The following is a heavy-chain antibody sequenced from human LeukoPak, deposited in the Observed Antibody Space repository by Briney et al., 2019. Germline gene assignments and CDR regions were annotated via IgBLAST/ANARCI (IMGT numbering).Heavy chain of an antibody. D-gene: IGHD1-26*01. J-gene: IGHJ1*01. Sequence: SETLSLTCTVSGGSISSGDYYWSWIRQPPGKGLEWIGYIYCSGSTYYNPSLKSRVTISVDTSKNQFSLKLSSVTAADTAVYYCAREGGASPPEYFQHWGQGTLVTVSS. CDR2: IYCSGST. CDR3: AREGGASPPEYFQH. CDR1: GGSISSGDYY. V-gene: IGHV4-30-4*01.